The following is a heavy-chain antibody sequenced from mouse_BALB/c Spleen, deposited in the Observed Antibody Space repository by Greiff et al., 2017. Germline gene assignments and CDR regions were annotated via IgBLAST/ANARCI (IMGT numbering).Heavy chain of an antibody. CDR2: INPSTGYT. V-gene: IGHV1-7*01. J-gene: IGHJ2*01. CDR1: GYTFTSYW. Sequence: QVQLQQPGAELAKPGASVKMSCKASGYTFTSYWMHWVKQRPGQGLEWIGYINPSTGYTEYNQKFKDKATLTADKSSSTAYMQLSSLTSEDSAVYYCARGDRWLLLDYWGQGTTLTVSS. CDR3: ARGDRWLLLDY. D-gene: IGHD2-3*01.